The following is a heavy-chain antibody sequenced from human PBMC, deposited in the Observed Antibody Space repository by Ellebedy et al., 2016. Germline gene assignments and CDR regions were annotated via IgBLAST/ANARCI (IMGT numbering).Heavy chain of an antibody. V-gene: IGHV3-30*03. CDR2: ISYDESNK. J-gene: IGHJ6*02. CDR3: AREMDTPMGNYYYYGMDV. CDR1: GFTFSSYG. D-gene: IGHD5-18*01. Sequence: GGSLRLSCATSGFTFSSYGMHWVRQAPGKGLEWVAFISYDESNKYYADSVKGRFTISRDNSNNTLYLQMNSLRAEDTAVYYCAREMDTPMGNYYYYGMDVWGQGTTVTVSS.